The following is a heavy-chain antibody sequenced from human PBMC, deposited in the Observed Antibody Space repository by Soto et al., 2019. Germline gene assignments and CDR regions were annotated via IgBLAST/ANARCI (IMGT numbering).Heavy chain of an antibody. CDR2: ISWNSGSI. D-gene: IGHD3-3*01. V-gene: IGHV3-9*01. CDR1: GFTFDDYA. J-gene: IGHJ3*02. CDR3: AKTPMGNYDFWSGYYKEGSAFDI. Sequence: EVQLVESGGGLVQPGRSLRLSCAASGFTFDDYAMHWVRQAPGKGLEWVSGISWNSGSIGYADSVKGRFTISRDNAKNSLYLQMNSLRAEDTALYYCAKTPMGNYDFWSGYYKEGSAFDIWGQGTMVTVSS.